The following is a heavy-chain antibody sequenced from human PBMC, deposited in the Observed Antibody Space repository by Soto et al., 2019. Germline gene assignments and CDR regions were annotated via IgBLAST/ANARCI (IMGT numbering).Heavy chain of an antibody. V-gene: IGHV4-30-4*01. D-gene: IGHD3-22*01. CDR2: IYYTGNT. J-gene: IGHJ4*02. CDR3: ARATYDSSTYYLDY. Sequence: QVQLQESGPGLVKPSQTLSPTCTVSGASISGGDYYWTWIRQPPGKGLEWIGSIYYTGNTYSNPSLESRLSISVDPSNTQFALRLTSVTAPDTAIYYCARATYDSSTYYLDYWGQGTLVTVSS. CDR1: GASISGGDYY.